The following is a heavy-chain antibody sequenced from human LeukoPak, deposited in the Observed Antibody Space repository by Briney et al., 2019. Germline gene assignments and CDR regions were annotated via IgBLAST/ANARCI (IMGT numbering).Heavy chain of an antibody. CDR3: ARDGGLSTNFDY. Sequence: GGSLRLSCAASGFTFSSYSMNWVRQAPGKGLEWVANTKPDGSAEYYADSVRGRFTTSRDNANNLLYLQMNRLRAEDTAVYYCARDGGLSTNFDYWGQGTLVTVSS. CDR2: TKPDGSAE. CDR1: GFTFSSYS. J-gene: IGHJ4*02. V-gene: IGHV3-7*01. D-gene: IGHD2-15*01.